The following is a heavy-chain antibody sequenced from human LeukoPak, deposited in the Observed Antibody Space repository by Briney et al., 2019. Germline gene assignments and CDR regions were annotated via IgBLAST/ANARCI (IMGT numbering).Heavy chain of an antibody. Sequence: SETLSLTCTVSGGSLSSYYWSWIRQPPGKGLEWIGYIYYSGSTNYNPSLKSRVTISVDTSKNQFSLKLSSVTAADTAVYYCARADPYDSWSGYYSIYYYYMDVWGKGTTVTVSS. CDR3: ARADPYDSWSGYYSIYYYYMDV. CDR1: GGSLSSYY. D-gene: IGHD3-3*01. CDR2: IYYSGST. V-gene: IGHV4-59*01. J-gene: IGHJ6*03.